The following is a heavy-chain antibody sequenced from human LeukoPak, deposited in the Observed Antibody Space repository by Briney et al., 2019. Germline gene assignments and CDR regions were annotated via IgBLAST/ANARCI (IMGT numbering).Heavy chain of an antibody. Sequence: ASVKVSCKASGYTFTGYYIHWVRQAPGQGLEWMGWIDPNTGGTDCAQTFQGRVTMTRDASLRTAYMELSSLRSDDTAMYYCGRTGQLDYWGQGTLVTVSS. CDR3: GRTGQLDY. CDR2: IDPNTGGT. J-gene: IGHJ4*02. CDR1: GYTFTGYY. D-gene: IGHD3-9*01. V-gene: IGHV1-2*02.